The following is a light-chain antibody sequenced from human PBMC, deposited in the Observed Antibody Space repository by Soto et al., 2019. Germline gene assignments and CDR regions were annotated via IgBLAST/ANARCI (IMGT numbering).Light chain of an antibody. CDR1: QSVLYSSNNKNY. CDR2: WAS. J-gene: IGKJ3*01. Sequence: DIVMTQSPDSLAVSLGERATINCKSSQSVLYSSNNKNYLAWYQQKPGQPPKLLIYWASTRESGVPDRFSGSGSGTDFNLTISRLQAEDVAVYYCQQYYSTPVTFGPGTKVDIK. V-gene: IGKV4-1*01. CDR3: QQYYSTPVT.